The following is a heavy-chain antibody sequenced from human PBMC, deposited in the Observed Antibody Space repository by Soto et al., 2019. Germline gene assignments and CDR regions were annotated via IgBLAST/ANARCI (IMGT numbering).Heavy chain of an antibody. CDR2: IYYSGST. CDR3: ARVGGITGATSVGT. Sequence: SETLSLTCTVSGGSISSGGYYWSWIRQHPGKGLEWIGYIYYSGSTYYNPSLKSRVTISVDTSKNQFSLKLSSVTAADTAVYYCARVGGITGATSVGTWGQGTLVTVSS. V-gene: IGHV4-31*03. D-gene: IGHD1-20*01. CDR1: GGSISSGGYY. J-gene: IGHJ5*02.